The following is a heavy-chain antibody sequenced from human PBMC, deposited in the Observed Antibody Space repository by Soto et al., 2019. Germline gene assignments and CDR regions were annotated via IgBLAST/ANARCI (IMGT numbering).Heavy chain of an antibody. CDR1: GFTFSSYA. CDR3: AKRRRRGDYSAFDY. Sequence: HPGGSLRLSCAASGFTFSSYAMSWVRQAPGKGLEWVSAISGSGGSTYYADSVKGRFTISRDNSKNTLYLQMNSLRAEDTAVYYCAKRRRRGDYSAFDYWGQGTLVTVS. J-gene: IGHJ4*02. CDR2: ISGSGGST. D-gene: IGHD4-17*01. V-gene: IGHV3-23*01.